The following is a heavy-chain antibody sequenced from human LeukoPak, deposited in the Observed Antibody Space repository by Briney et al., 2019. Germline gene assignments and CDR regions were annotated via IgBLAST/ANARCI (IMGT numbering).Heavy chain of an antibody. J-gene: IGHJ3*02. D-gene: IGHD3-9*01. V-gene: IGHV3-21*01. Sequence: GGSLRLSCAASGFTFSSYSMNWVRQAPGKGLEWVSSISSSGTYVYYADSVRGRFTISRDNAKSSLSLQMNSLRADDAAVYYCARASSKQLAGYLPDGFDIWGQGTMVTVSS. CDR1: GFTFSSYS. CDR3: ARASSKQLAGYLPDGFDI. CDR2: ISSSGTYV.